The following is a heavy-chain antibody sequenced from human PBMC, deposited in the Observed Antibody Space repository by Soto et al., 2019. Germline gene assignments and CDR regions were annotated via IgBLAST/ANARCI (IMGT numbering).Heavy chain of an antibody. Sequence: QVQLVQSGAEVKKPGSSVKASCKASGGTFSSYAISWVRQAPGQGLEWMGGIIPIFGTANYAQKFKGRVTIKADESTSTAYMELSSLRAEDTAVDYCARAAGYSSGGYNYWGQGTLVTVSS. CDR1: GGTFSSYA. J-gene: IGHJ4*02. CDR2: IIPIFGTA. D-gene: IGHD6-19*01. V-gene: IGHV1-69*01. CDR3: ARAAGYSSGGYNY.